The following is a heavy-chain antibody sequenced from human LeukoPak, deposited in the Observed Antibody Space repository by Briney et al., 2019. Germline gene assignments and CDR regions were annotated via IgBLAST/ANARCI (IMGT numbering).Heavy chain of an antibody. CDR2: INHSGST. J-gene: IGHJ6*02. D-gene: IGHD3-22*01. V-gene: IGHV4-34*01. Sequence: SETLSLTCAVYGGSFSGYYWSWIRQPPGKGLEWIGEINHSGSTNYNPSLKSRVTISVDTSKNQFSPKLSSVTAADTAVYYCARGRVVVIGYYYGMDVWGQGTTVTVSS. CDR1: GGSFSGYY. CDR3: ARGRVVVIGYYYGMDV.